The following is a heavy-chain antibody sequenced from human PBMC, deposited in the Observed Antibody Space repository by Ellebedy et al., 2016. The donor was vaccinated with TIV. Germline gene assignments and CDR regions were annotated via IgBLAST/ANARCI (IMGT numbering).Heavy chain of an antibody. D-gene: IGHD6-19*01. Sequence: ASVKVSCKASGYDFIYSAIHWVRQAPGQRPEWMGWINAGNGNTKYSQKFQGRITITRDTSASIAYMELSSLRSEDTAVYFCARDDAVAGVDYWGQGTLVTVSS. J-gene: IGHJ4*02. CDR3: ARDDAVAGVDY. CDR2: INAGNGNT. CDR1: GYDFIYSA. V-gene: IGHV1-3*01.